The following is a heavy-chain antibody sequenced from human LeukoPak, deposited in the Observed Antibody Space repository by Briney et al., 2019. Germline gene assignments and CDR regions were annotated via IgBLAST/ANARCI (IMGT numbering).Heavy chain of an antibody. CDR1: DYTFTNYG. CDR2: INPNSGGT. V-gene: IGHV1-2*02. CDR3: ARVRAVYYYGSAAFDI. J-gene: IGHJ3*02. D-gene: IGHD3-10*01. Sequence: ASVKVSCEASDYTFTNYGISWVRQAPGQGLEWMGWINPNSGGTNYAQKFQGRVTMTRDTSISTAYMELSRLRSDDTAVYYCARVRAVYYYGSAAFDIWGQGTMVTVSS.